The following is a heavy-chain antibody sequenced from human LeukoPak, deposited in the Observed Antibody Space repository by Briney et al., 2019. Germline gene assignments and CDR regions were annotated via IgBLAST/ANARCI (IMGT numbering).Heavy chain of an antibody. J-gene: IGHJ6*03. Sequence: GGSLRLSCAASGFTFSDYYMSWIRQAPGKGLEWVSYISSSGSTIYYADSVKGRFTISRDNAKNSLYLQMNSLRAEDTAAYYCARDYYGSGSYYNSNYYYYYMDVWGKGTTVTVSS. CDR2: ISSSGSTI. CDR3: ARDYYGSGSYYNSNYYYYYMDV. D-gene: IGHD3-10*01. CDR1: GFTFSDYY. V-gene: IGHV3-11*04.